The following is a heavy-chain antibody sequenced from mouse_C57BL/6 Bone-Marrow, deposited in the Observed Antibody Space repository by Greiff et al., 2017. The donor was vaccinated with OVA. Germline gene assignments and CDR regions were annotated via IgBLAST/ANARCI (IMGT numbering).Heavy chain of an antibody. V-gene: IGHV14-4*01. CDR2: IDPENGDT. CDR3: TSYGRFAY. J-gene: IGHJ2*01. Sequence: VQLQQSGAELVRPGASVKLSCTASGFNFKDDYMHWVKQRPEQGLEWIGWIDPENGDTEYASKFQGKATITVDTSSNTAYLQLSSLTSEDTAVYYCTSYGRFAYWGQGTTVTVSA. CDR1: GFNFKDDY. D-gene: IGHD2-1*01.